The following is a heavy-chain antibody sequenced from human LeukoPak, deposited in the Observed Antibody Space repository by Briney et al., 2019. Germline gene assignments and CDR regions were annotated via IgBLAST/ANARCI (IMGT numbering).Heavy chain of an antibody. CDR2: IYTSGST. CDR1: GGSISSYY. V-gene: IGHV4-4*07. J-gene: IGHJ4*02. CDR3: ARGCRFPHTAMVN. Sequence: SETLSLTCTVSGGSISSYYWSWIRHPAGKGLEWIGLIYTSGSTNYTPSLKSRVTMSVDTSKNQFSRMLSSVTATDTAAYYCARGCRFPHTAMVNWGQGTLVTVSS. D-gene: IGHD5-18*01.